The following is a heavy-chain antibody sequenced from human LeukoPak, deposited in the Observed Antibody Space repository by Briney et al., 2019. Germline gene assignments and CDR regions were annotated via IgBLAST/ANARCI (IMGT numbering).Heavy chain of an antibody. D-gene: IGHD3-10*01. CDR3: ARLRRITMVRGVIIPMFDP. CDR2: TYYRSKWYN. CDR1: GDSVSSNSAA. V-gene: IGHV6-1*01. Sequence: SQTLSLTCAISGDSVSSNSAAWNWIRQSPSRGLEWLGRTYYRSKWYNDYAVSVKSRITINPDTSKNQFSLKLSSVTAADTAVYYCARLRRITMVRGVIIPMFDPWGQGTLVTVSS. J-gene: IGHJ5*02.